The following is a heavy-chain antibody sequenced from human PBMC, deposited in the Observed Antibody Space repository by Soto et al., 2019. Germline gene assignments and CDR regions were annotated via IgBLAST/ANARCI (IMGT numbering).Heavy chain of an antibody. CDR1: VGSFSGYD. Sequence: SETLSLTCAVYVGSFSGYDWSWIRQPPGNGLEWIGEINHSGSTNYNPSLKSRVTISVDTSKNQFSLKLSSVTAADTAVYYCARGSSSGWYYYYGMDVWGQGTTVTVSS. CDR2: INHSGST. CDR3: ARGSSSGWYYYYGMDV. J-gene: IGHJ6*02. D-gene: IGHD6-19*01. V-gene: IGHV4-34*01.